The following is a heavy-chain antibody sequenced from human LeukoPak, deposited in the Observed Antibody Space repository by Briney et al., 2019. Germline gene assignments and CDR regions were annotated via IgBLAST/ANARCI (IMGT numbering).Heavy chain of an antibody. CDR1: GESFSGYY. V-gene: IGHV4-34*01. Sequence: SETLSLTCAVYGESFSGYYWSWIRQPPGKGLEWIGEINHSGSTNYNPSLKSRVTISVDTSKNQFSLKLSSVTAADTAVYYCARGGPGYSSSWHRGYFDYWGQGTLVTVSS. CDR3: ARGGPGYSSSWHRGYFDY. CDR2: INHSGST. J-gene: IGHJ4*02. D-gene: IGHD6-13*01.